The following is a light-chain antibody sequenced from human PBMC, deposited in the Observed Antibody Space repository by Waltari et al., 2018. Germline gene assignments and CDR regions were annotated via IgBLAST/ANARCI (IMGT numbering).Light chain of an antibody. J-gene: IGKJ1*01. V-gene: IGKV3-15*01. Sequence: EIMMTQSPATLSVSPGERATLSCRVSQSVSRKLAWYQQKPGQAPRLLIYDTSSRATDIPARFSGSGSGTEFTLTISSLQSEDFAVYYCQRYSNWPPWTFSQGTKVEI. CDR2: DTS. CDR1: QSVSRK. CDR3: QRYSNWPPWT.